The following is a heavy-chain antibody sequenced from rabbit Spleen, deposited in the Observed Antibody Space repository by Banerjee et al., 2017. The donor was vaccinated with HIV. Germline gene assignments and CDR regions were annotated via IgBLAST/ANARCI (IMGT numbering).Heavy chain of an antibody. CDR1: GFSFSSSYW. D-gene: IGHD1-1*01. CDR2: IYAGSSGTT. Sequence: QSLEESGGDLVKPEGSLTLTCTASGFSFSSSYWMCWVRQAPGKGLEWIACIYAGSSGTTYYASWAKGRFTISKTSSTTVTLRMTSLTVADRATYFCARNYVNVFDPWGPGTLVTVS. V-gene: IGHV1S40*01. J-gene: IGHJ2*01. CDR3: ARNYVNVFDP.